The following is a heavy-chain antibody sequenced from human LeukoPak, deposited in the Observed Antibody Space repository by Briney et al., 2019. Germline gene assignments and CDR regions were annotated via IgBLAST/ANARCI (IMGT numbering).Heavy chain of an antibody. D-gene: IGHD2-2*01. CDR3: ARLYCSSTSCYRNDAFDI. CDR2: IYISGST. V-gene: IGHV4-61*02. Sequence: SETLSLTCTVSGGSISSGNYFWTWIRQPAGKGLEWIGRIYISGSTNYNSSLKSRVTIAVDTSKNQFSLKLTSVTAADTAVYYCARLYCSSTSCYRNDAFDIWGQGTMVTVSS. J-gene: IGHJ3*02. CDR1: GGSISSGNYF.